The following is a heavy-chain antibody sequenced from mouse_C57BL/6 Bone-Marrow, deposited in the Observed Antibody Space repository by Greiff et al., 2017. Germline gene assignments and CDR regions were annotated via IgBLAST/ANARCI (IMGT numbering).Heavy chain of an antibody. Sequence: EVKLVESGGGLVKPGGSLKLSCAASGFTFSSYAMSWVRQTPEKRLEWVATISDGGSYTYYPDNVTGRFTISRANAKNNLYLQMRHLKSEDTAMYYCARYYYGSMFAYWGQGTLVTVSA. D-gene: IGHD1-1*01. V-gene: IGHV5-4*03. CDR2: ISDGGSYT. CDR1: GFTFSSYA. CDR3: ARYYYGSMFAY. J-gene: IGHJ3*01.